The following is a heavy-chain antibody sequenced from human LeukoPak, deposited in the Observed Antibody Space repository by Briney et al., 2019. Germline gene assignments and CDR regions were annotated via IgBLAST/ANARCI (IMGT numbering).Heavy chain of an antibody. CDR3: AKDPHYYDSSGSRWYYFDY. Sequence: GGSLRLSCVGSGFTFSGSALHWVRQAPGKGLEWVAVISYDGSNKYYADSVKGRFTISRDNSKNTLYLQMNSLRAEDTAVYYCAKDPHYYDSSGSRWYYFDYWGQGTLVTVSS. V-gene: IGHV3-30*04. CDR1: GFTFSGSA. D-gene: IGHD3-22*01. J-gene: IGHJ4*02. CDR2: ISYDGSNK.